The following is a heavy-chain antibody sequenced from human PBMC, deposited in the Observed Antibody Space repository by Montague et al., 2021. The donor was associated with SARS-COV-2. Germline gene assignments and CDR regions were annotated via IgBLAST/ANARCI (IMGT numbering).Heavy chain of an antibody. CDR3: AREGTVPGPRGIYFDD. Sequence: CAISRDSVSSNSAAWNWIRQSPSGGLEWLGRTYYRSKWHTDYAPSVKTRRTITPDTSNNQFSLHLHSVTPGDTAVYYCAREGTVPGPRGIYFDDWGQGTLVTVSS. CDR1: RDSVSSNSAA. CDR2: TYYRSKWHT. J-gene: IGHJ4*02. V-gene: IGHV6-1*01. D-gene: IGHD1-1*01.